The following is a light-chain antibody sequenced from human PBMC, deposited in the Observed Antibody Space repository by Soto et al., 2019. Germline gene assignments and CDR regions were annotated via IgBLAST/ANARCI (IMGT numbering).Light chain of an antibody. Sequence: DIQLTPSPSSLSAAVGDRVSITCRASRSVSCYLNRYQQKPGKTPRLLISGASRSQSCVPARFSGSGSGTDFTLIISNLQPEDFATYYCQQCYSTQYTFGQGTRLEIK. CDR2: GAS. V-gene: IGKV1-39*01. J-gene: IGKJ2*01. CDR3: QQCYSTQYT. CDR1: RSVSCY.